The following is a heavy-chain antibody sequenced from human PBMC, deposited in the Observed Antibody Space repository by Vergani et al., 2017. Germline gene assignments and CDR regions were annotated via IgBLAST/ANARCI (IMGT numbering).Heavy chain of an antibody. D-gene: IGHD3-10*01. Sequence: QVQLQESGPGLVKPSETLSLTCAVSGYSIRSGYYWGWIRQPPGKGLEWIGSIYHSGITYYNPSLKSRVTISVDTSKNQFSLKLRSVTAADTAVYYCARQDFITMVRVVKGAFDMWGEGTMVTVSS. CDR3: ARQDFITMVRVVKGAFDM. CDR2: IYHSGIT. CDR1: GYSIRSGYY. V-gene: IGHV4-38-2*01. J-gene: IGHJ3*02.